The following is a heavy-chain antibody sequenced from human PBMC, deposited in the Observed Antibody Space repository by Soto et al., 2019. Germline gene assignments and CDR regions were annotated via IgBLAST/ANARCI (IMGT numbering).Heavy chain of an antibody. J-gene: IGHJ4*02. CDR2: INAGNGNT. D-gene: IGHD3-3*01. CDR3: ARESPAYYDFWSGYPD. Sequence: ASVKVSCKASGYTFTSYAMHWVRQAPGQRLEWMGWINAGNGNTKYSQKFQGRVTITRDTSASTAYMELSSLRSEDTAVYYCARESPAYYDFWSGYPDWGQGTLVTVSS. V-gene: IGHV1-3*01. CDR1: GYTFTSYA.